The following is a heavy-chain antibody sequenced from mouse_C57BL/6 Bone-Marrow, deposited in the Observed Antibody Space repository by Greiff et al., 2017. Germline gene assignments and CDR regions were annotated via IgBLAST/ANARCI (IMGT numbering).Heavy chain of an antibody. J-gene: IGHJ2*01. CDR1: GYTFTSYG. Sequence: QVQLQQSGAELARPGASVKLSCKASGYTFTSYGISWVKQRTGQGLEWIGEIYPRSGNTYYNEKFKGKATLTADKSSSTAYMELRSLASEDSAVYFCARFGDYFDYWGQGTTLTGSS. D-gene: IGHD3-1*01. V-gene: IGHV1-81*01. CDR3: ARFGDYFDY. CDR2: IYPRSGNT.